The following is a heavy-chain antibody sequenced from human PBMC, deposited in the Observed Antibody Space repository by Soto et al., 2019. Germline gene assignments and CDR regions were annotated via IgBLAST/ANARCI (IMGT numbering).Heavy chain of an antibody. V-gene: IGHV4-31*03. D-gene: IGHD6-13*01. CDR1: GGSISTVGQY. Sequence: SSETLSLTCSVSGGSISTVGQYWTWIRQPPGKGLEWIGSIYHTGSSYYSKSLRSRLTMSVDTSKSQFSLSLSSVTAADTAVYYWAGAAGTLRSRNCDYWGQGSLVTVSS. J-gene: IGHJ4*02. CDR2: IYHTGSS. CDR3: AGAAGTLRSRNCDY.